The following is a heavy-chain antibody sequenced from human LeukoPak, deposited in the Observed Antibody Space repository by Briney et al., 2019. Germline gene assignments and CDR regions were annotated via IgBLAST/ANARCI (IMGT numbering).Heavy chain of an antibody. Sequence: ASVKVSCKVSGYTLTELSMHWVRQAPGKGLEWMGGFDPEDGETIYAQKFQGRVTMTEDTSTDTAYMELSSLRSEDTAVYYCASGRGPMVRGVMASDYWGQGTLVTVSS. CDR3: ASGRGPMVRGVMASDY. J-gene: IGHJ4*02. CDR2: FDPEDGET. V-gene: IGHV1-24*01. D-gene: IGHD3-10*01. CDR1: GYTLTELS.